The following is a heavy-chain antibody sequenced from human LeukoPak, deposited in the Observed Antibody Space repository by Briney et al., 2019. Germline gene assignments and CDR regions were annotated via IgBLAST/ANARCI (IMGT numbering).Heavy chain of an antibody. Sequence: ASVKVSCKASGYTFTSYGISWVRQAPGQGLEWMGWISAYNGNTNYAQKLQGRVTMTTDTSTSTAYMELRSLRSDDTAVYYCARAGTRRYYYDNGYDYWGQGTLVTVSS. V-gene: IGHV1-18*01. D-gene: IGHD3-22*01. CDR1: GYTFTSYG. CDR3: ARAGTRRYYYDNGYDY. CDR2: ISAYNGNT. J-gene: IGHJ4*02.